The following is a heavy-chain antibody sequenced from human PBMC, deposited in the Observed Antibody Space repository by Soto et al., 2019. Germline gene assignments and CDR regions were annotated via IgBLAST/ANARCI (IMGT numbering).Heavy chain of an antibody. V-gene: IGHV1-46*01. CDR1: GYTFTSYY. CDR3: ARSSSGGNWFDP. J-gene: IGHJ5*02. D-gene: IGHD3-10*01. Sequence: ASVKVSCKASGYTFTSYYMHWVRQAPGQGLEWMGIINPSGGSTSYAQKLQGRVTMTTDTSTSTAYMELNSLTSEDTAVYYCARSSSGGNWFDPWGQGTLVTVSS. CDR2: INPSGGST.